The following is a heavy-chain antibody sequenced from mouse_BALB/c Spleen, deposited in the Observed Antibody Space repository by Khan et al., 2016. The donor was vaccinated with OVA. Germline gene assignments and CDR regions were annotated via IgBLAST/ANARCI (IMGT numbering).Heavy chain of an antibody. CDR3: ASPFTWSFAY. V-gene: IGHV5-6*01. J-gene: IGHJ3*01. D-gene: IGHD1-1*01. Sequence: EVELVESGGDLVKPGGSLELSCAASGFTFSSYSMSWVRQTPDKRLEWVATISSGADYTYYPASVKGRFTISRDNAKHTLYLQMSSLKSEATAMYYCASPFTWSFAYWGQGTLVTVSS. CDR2: ISSGADYT. CDR1: GFTFSSYS.